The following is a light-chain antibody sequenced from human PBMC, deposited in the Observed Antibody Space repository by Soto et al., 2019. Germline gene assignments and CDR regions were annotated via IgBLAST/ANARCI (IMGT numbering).Light chain of an antibody. CDR3: CSYAGSSTYV. CDR1: SSDVGSYNL. V-gene: IGLV2-23*01. Sequence: ALTQPGSGSGSAGQSITISCTGTSSDVGSYNLVSWYQQHPGKAPKLMIYEGSKRPSGVSNRFSGSKSGNTASLKISGLQAEDEADYYCCSYAGSSTYVFGTGTKVTVL. J-gene: IGLJ1*01. CDR2: EGS.